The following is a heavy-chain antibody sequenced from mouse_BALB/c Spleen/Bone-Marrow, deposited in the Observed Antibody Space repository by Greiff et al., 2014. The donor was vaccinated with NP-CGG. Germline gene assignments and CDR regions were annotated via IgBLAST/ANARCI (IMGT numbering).Heavy chain of an antibody. V-gene: IGHV14-3*02. Sequence: EVQLQQSGAELVKPGASVKLSCTASGFNIKDTYLHWVKQRPEQGLEWIGRIDPANGNTKYDPKFQGKATITADTSSNTAYLQLSSLTSEDTAVYYCASYRHVWYFDVWGAGTTVTVSS. CDR2: IDPANGNT. CDR1: GFNIKDTY. CDR3: ASYRHVWYFDV. J-gene: IGHJ1*01. D-gene: IGHD2-14*01.